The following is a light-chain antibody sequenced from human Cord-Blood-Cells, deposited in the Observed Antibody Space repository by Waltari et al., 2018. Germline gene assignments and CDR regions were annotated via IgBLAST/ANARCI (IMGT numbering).Light chain of an antibody. Sequence: QSALTQTPSASGSPGPSVTTSCTGTSSEVGGYNYVSWYQQHPGKAPKLMIDEVSKRPSGVPDRFSGSKSGNTASLTVSGLQAEDEADYYCSSYAGSNNLVFGGGTKLTVL. CDR1: SSEVGGYNY. CDR2: EVS. V-gene: IGLV2-8*01. CDR3: SSYAGSNNLV. J-gene: IGLJ2*01.